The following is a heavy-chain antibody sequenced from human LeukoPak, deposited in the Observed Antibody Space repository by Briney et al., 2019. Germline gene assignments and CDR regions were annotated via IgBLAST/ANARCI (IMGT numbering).Heavy chain of an antibody. CDR1: GDSVSSNSAA. D-gene: IGHD6-19*01. CDR3: ARDQGGYSSGWYYDAFDI. Sequence: SQTLSLTCAISGDSVSSNSAAWNWIRQSPSRGLEWLGRTYYRSKWYNDYAVSVKSRITINPDTSKNQFSLQLNSVTPEDTAVYYCARDQGGYSSGWYYDAFDIWGQGTMVTVSS. CDR2: TYYRSKWYN. J-gene: IGHJ3*02. V-gene: IGHV6-1*01.